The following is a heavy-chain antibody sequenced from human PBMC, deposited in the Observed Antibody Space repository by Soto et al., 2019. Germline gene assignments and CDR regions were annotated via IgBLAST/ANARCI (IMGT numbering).Heavy chain of an antibody. CDR1: GYTFTSYA. Sequence: GASVKVSCKASGYTFTSYAISWVRQAPGQGLEWMGGIIPIFGTANYAQKFQGRVTITADESTSTAYMELSSLRSEDTAVYYCARGEYSGYGPYYYYGMDVWGQGTTVTVSS. J-gene: IGHJ6*02. CDR3: ARGEYSGYGPYYYYGMDV. V-gene: IGHV1-69*13. CDR2: IIPIFGTA. D-gene: IGHD5-12*01.